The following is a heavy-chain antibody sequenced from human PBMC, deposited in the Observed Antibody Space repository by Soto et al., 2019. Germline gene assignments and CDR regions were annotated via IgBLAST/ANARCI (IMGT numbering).Heavy chain of an antibody. CDR2: ISAYNGNT. D-gene: IGHD1-26*01. V-gene: IGHV1-18*01. Sequence: ASVEVSCKTSGYTPTNYDIGWVRQAPGQGLEYMGWISAYNGNTNYARKLQDRVTLTTDTSTRTAYMELRSLQSDDTAIYYCARGLYRRGTYYAFDNWGQGTLVTVSS. CDR3: ARGLYRRGTYYAFDN. CDR1: GYTPTNYD. J-gene: IGHJ4*02.